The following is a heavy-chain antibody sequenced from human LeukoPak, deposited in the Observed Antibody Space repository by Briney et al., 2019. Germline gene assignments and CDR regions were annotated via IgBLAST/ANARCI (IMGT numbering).Heavy chain of an antibody. CDR1: GGTFSSYA. J-gene: IGHJ4*02. D-gene: IGHD3-22*01. CDR3: ARGARYYYDSSGYHY. CDR2: IIPIFGTA. Sequence: ASVKVSCKASGGTFSSYAISGVRQSPGQGLECMGGIIPIFGTANYAQKFQGRVTITADESTSTAYMELSSLRSEDTAVYYCARGARYYYDSSGYHYWGQGTLVTVSS. V-gene: IGHV1-69*13.